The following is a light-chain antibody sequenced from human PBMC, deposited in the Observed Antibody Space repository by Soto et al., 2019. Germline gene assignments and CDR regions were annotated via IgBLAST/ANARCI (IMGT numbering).Light chain of an antibody. J-gene: IGKJ5*01. CDR2: GAS. V-gene: IGKV3-20*01. Sequence: EIVLTQSPGTLSLSPGERATLSCRASQSVSSSYLAWYQQKPGQAPRLLIRGASSTATGIPDRFSGSGSATDFTLTISRLEPEDFAVYYCQQYARSPITFGQGTRLEIK. CDR3: QQYARSPIT. CDR1: QSVSSSY.